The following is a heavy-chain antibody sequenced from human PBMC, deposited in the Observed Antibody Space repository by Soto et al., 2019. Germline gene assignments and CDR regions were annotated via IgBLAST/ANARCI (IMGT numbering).Heavy chain of an antibody. V-gene: IGHV1-69*01. J-gene: IGHJ4*02. CDR1: GGTFSSYA. CDR3: ASPPGGRNCNYFDY. D-gene: IGHD3-16*01. CDR2: IIPIFGTA. Sequence: QVQLVQSGAEVKKPGSSVKVSCKASGGTFSSYAISWVRQAPGQGLEWMGGIIPIFGTANYAQKFQGRVTITADESTSTAYMELSSLTSEDTAVYYCASPPGGRNCNYFDYWGQGTLVTVSS.